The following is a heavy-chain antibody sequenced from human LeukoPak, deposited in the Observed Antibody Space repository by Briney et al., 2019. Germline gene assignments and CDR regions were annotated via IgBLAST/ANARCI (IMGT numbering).Heavy chain of an antibody. CDR2: INPNSGGT. V-gene: IGHV1-2*04. J-gene: IGHJ5*02. CDR3: ARDRARYCSGGSCRKNWFDP. D-gene: IGHD2-15*01. CDR1: GYTFTGYY. Sequence: ASVKVSCKASGYTFTGYYMHWVRQAPGQGLEWMGWINPNSGGTNYAQKFQGWVTMTRDTSISTAYMGLSRLRSDDTAVYYCARDRARYCSGGSCRKNWFDPWGQGTLVTVSS.